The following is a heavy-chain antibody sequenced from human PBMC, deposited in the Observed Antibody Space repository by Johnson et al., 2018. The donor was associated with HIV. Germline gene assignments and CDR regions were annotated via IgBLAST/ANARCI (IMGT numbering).Heavy chain of an antibody. CDR1: GFTFSSYG. D-gene: IGHD5-24*01. CDR3: VLDI. CDR2: IRYDGSNK. V-gene: IGHV3-30*02. J-gene: IGHJ3*02. Sequence: VQLVESGGGLIQPGGSLRLSCAASGFTFSSYGMHWVRQAPGKGLEWVAFIRYDGSNKYYADSVKGRFTISRDNSKRGPGCVLVCKRWRPGISRSGVLDIWGQGT.